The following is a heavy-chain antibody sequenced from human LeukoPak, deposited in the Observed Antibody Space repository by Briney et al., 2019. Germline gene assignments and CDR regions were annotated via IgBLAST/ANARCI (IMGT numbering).Heavy chain of an antibody. D-gene: IGHD1/OR15-1a*01. CDR2: IYYRASL. V-gene: IGHV4-39*01. Sequence: LELIGSIYYRASLYYTPALKSGVTICVKRSKNQFSLKLSSVTAADTAVYYCAGEHVAPFDYWGQGTLVTVSS. J-gene: IGHJ4*02. CDR3: AGEHVAPFDY.